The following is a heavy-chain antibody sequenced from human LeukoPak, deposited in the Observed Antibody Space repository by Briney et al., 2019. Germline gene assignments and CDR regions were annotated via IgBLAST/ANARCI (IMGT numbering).Heavy chain of an antibody. J-gene: IGHJ4*02. CDR2: ISWDGGST. Sequence: GGSLRLSCAASGFTFDDYAMHWVRQAPGKGLEWVSLISWDGGSTYYADSVKGRFTISRDNSKNSLYLQMNSLRAEDTALYYCAKDISVGYGGINAFDYWGQGTLVTVSS. CDR1: GFTFDDYA. CDR3: AKDISVGYGGINAFDY. V-gene: IGHV3-43D*04. D-gene: IGHD4-23*01.